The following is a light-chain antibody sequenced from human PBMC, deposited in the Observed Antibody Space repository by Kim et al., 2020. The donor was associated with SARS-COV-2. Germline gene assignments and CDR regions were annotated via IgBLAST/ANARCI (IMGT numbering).Light chain of an antibody. V-gene: IGKV3-20*01. J-gene: IGKJ2*01. CDR2: GAS. CDR3: QQYGTSHYT. CDR1: QSVRSTY. Sequence: EIVLTQSPGTLSLSPGERATLSCRASQSVRSTYLAWYQQKPGQAPRLLIYGASSRATGIPDRFSGSGSGTDFTHTISRLEPEDVAVYYCQQYGTSHYTFGQETKLEIK.